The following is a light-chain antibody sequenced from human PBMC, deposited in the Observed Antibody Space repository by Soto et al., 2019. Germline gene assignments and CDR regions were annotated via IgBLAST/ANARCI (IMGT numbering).Light chain of an antibody. J-gene: IGLJ2*01. CDR1: SSGVGGYNY. CDR2: DVS. Sequence: QSALTQPRSVSGSPGQSVTISCTGTSSGVGGYNYVSWYQQHPGKAPKLMIYDVSKRPSGVPDRFSGSKSGNTASLTISGLQAEDEADYYCCSYAGIYTLVVFGGGTKVTVL. CDR3: CSYAGIYTLVV. V-gene: IGLV2-11*01.